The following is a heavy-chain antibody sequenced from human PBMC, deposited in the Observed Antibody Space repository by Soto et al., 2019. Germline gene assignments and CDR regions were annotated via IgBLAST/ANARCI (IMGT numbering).Heavy chain of an antibody. V-gene: IGHV4-31*03. CDR2: ISHGGTT. CDR3: AGGGSGWKALNWFES. J-gene: IGHJ5*01. D-gene: IGHD6-19*01. CDR1: GGSITSGGYY. Sequence: SETLSLTCSVSGGSITSGGYYWSWIRQHPGKGLEWIGYISHGGTTYYNPSLKSRVTISVDTSKNQFSLKLTSVTAADAAVYYCAGGGSGWKALNWFESWGQGTLVTVSS.